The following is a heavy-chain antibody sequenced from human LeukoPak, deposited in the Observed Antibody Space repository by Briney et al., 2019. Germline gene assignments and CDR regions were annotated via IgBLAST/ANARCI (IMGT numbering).Heavy chain of an antibody. Sequence: SGTLSLTCTVSGGSISSSSYYWGWIRQPPGKGLEWIGSIYYSGSTYYNPSLKSRVTISVDTSKNQFSLKLSSVTAADMAVYYCARLRSIAVAGTVLDYWGQGTLVTVSS. J-gene: IGHJ4*02. CDR3: ARLRSIAVAGTVLDY. V-gene: IGHV4-39*01. CDR2: IYYSGST. CDR1: GGSISSSSYY. D-gene: IGHD6-19*01.